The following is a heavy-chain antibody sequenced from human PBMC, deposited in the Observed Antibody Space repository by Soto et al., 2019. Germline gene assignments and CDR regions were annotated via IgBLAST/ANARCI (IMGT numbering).Heavy chain of an antibody. D-gene: IGHD6-19*01. CDR3: AREREGSGWYDYYYGMDV. CDR1: GGTFSSYA. V-gene: IGHV1-18*01. J-gene: IGHJ6*02. CDR2: ISAYNGNT. Sequence: GASVKVSCKASGGTFSSYAISWVRQAPGQGLEWMGWISAYNGNTNYAQKLQGRVTMTTDTSTSTAYMELRSLRSDDTAVYYCAREREGSGWYDYYYGMDVWGQGTTVTVSS.